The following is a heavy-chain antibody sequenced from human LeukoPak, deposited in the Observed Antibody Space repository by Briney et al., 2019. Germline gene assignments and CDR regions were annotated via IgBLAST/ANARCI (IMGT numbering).Heavy chain of an antibody. V-gene: IGHV5-51*01. CDR2: INPGDFNT. J-gene: IGHJ4*02. CDR3: ARFAHCGGDCYSTYFDY. Sequence: GESLKISCKGSGYSFTRYWIGWVRQMPGKGLEWMGIINPGDFNTRYSPSFQGQVTISTDRSISTAYLQWSSLKASDTAIYYCARFAHCGGDCYSTYFDYWGQGTLVTVSS. CDR1: GYSFTRYW. D-gene: IGHD2-21*01.